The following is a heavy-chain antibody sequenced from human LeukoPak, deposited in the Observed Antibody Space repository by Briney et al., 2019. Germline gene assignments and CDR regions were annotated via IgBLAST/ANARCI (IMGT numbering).Heavy chain of an antibody. V-gene: IGHV3-64*01. J-gene: IGHJ6*02. D-gene: IGHD6-13*01. CDR1: GFTLTSDA. Sequence: GSLRLSCAASGFTLTSDAMRWVRQALGEGLEYVSAICSNGGSTYYANSVKGRFTISRDNSKNTLYLQMGSLRAEDMAVYYCARDLGYSSSWYGGYYYYGMDVWGQGTTVTVSS. CDR2: ICSNGGST. CDR3: ARDLGYSSSWYGGYYYYGMDV.